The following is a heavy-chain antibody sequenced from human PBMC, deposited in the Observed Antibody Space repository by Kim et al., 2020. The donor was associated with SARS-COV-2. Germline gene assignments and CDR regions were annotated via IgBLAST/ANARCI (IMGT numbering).Heavy chain of an antibody. CDR3: ASGTSVETTMIVSHYFDY. CDR2: INPNTGGT. D-gene: IGHD5-18*01. J-gene: IGHJ4*02. CDR1: GYTFIGYY. V-gene: IGHV1-2*02. Sequence: ASVKVSCKASGYTFIGYYMHWVRQAPGQGLEWMGWINPNTGGTNYAQKFQGRLAMTRDPSISTAYMELSSLTSDDTAVYYCASGTSVETTMIVSHYFDYWGQGTLVTVSS.